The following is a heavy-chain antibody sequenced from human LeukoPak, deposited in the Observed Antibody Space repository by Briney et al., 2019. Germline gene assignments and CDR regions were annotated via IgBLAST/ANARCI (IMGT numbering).Heavy chain of an antibody. CDR3: ARERDYGGNPYYFDY. V-gene: IGHV1-69*13. CDR2: IIPIFGTA. J-gene: IGHJ4*02. Sequence: ASVKVSCKASGGTFSSYAISWVRQAPGQGLEWMGGIIPIFGTANYAQKFQGRVTITADESTSTAYMELSSLRSEDTAVYYCARERDYGGNPYYFDYWAREPWSPSPQ. CDR1: GGTFSSYA. D-gene: IGHD4-23*01.